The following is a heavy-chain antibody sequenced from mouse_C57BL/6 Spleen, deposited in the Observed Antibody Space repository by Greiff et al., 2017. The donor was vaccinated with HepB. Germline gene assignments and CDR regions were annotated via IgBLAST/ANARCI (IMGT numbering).Heavy chain of an antibody. J-gene: IGHJ1*03. V-gene: IGHV5-15*01. D-gene: IGHD1-1*01. Sequence: EVKLMESGGGLVQPGGSLKLSCAASGFTFSDYGMAWVRQAPRKGPEWVAFISNLAYSIYYADTVTGRFTISRENAKNTLYLEMSSLRSEDTAMYYCARHYYGSSHGYVDVWGTGTTVTVSS. CDR1: GFTFSDYG. CDR2: ISNLAYSI. CDR3: ARHYYGSSHGYVDV.